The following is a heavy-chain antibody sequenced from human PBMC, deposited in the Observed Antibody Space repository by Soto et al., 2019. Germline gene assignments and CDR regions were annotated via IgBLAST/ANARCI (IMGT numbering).Heavy chain of an antibody. CDR1: GGSISSYY. CDR2: IYYSGST. V-gene: IGHV4-59*01. Sequence: SETLSLTCTVSGGSISSYYWSWIRQPPGKGLEWIGYIYYSGSTNYNPSLKSRVTISVDTSKNQFSLKLSSVTAADTAVYYCAREGPCSGGSCYPTLWGQGTLVTVPQ. D-gene: IGHD2-15*01. CDR3: AREGPCSGGSCYPTL. J-gene: IGHJ4*02.